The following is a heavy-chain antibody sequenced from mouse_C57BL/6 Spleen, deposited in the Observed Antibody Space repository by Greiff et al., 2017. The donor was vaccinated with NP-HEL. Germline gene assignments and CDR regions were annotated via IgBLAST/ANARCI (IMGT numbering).Heavy chain of an antibody. CDR2: ISSGSSTI. J-gene: IGHJ4*01. Sequence: DVQLVESGGGLVKPGGSLKLSCAASGFTFSDYGMHWVRQAPEKGLEWVAYISSGSSTIYYADTVKGRFTISRDNAKNTLFLQMTSLRSEDTAMYYCARYDYEYAMDYWGQGTSVTVSS. D-gene: IGHD2-4*01. CDR3: ARYDYEYAMDY. V-gene: IGHV5-17*01. CDR1: GFTFSDYG.